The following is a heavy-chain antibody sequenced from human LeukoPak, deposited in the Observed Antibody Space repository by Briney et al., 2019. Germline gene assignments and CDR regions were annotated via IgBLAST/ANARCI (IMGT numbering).Heavy chain of an antibody. V-gene: IGHV3-23*01. D-gene: IGHD3-16*01. J-gene: IGHJ4*02. CDR1: GFTFSSYA. Sequence: GGSLRLSCAASGFTFSSYAMSWVRQAPGKGLEWVSAISGSGGSTYYADSVKGRFTISRDNSKNMPYLQMNSLRAEDTAVYYCAKAALWTPEGYWGQGTLVTVSS. CDR2: ISGSGGST. CDR3: AKAALWTPEGY.